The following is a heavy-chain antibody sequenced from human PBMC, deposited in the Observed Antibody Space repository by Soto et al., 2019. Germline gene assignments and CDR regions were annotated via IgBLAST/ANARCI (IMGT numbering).Heavy chain of an antibody. CDR2: IKSKTVGETT. CDR3: TTDNCRSSTCYLNY. D-gene: IGHD2-2*01. J-gene: IGHJ4*02. V-gene: IGHV3-15*07. CDR1: GIPFSSTY. Sequence: GGSLRLSCAAFGIPFSSTYMNWVRQAPGKGLEWVGRIKSKTVGETTDYSAPVKGRFALSRDDSKNTVSLQMNSLKSEDTAIYYCTTDNCRSSTCYLNYWGQGALVTVSS.